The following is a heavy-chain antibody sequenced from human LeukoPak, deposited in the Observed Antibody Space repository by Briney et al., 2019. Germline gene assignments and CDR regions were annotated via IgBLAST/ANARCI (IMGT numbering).Heavy chain of an antibody. CDR3: AKGKLYYYDSSGYLAPLDY. Sequence: GGSLRLSCAASGFTVSHHYMTWVRQAPGKGLESVSVMYSGGTTYYADSVKGRFTISRDNSKNTLYLQMNSLRAEDTAVYYCAKGKLYYYDSSGYLAPLDYWGQGTLVTVSS. CDR1: GFTVSHHY. CDR2: MYSGGTT. V-gene: IGHV3-66*01. D-gene: IGHD3-22*01. J-gene: IGHJ4*02.